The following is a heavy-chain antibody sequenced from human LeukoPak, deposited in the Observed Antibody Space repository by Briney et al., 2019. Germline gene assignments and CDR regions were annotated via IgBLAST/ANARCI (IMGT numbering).Heavy chain of an antibody. V-gene: IGHV3-48*03. D-gene: IGHD3-10*01. J-gene: IGHJ4*02. CDR1: GFTFSSYE. Sequence: PGGSLRLSCAASGFTFSSYEMNWVRQAPGKGLEWVSYISSSGSTIYYADSVKGRFTISRDNAKNSLYLQMNSLRAEDTAVYYCAREAVRWFGEGNGFDYWGQGTLVTVSS. CDR2: ISSSGSTI. CDR3: AREAVRWFGEGNGFDY.